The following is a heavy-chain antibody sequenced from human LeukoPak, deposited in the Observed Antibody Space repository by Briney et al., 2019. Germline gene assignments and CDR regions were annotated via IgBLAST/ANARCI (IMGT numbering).Heavy chain of an antibody. CDR2: IYNGGTA. CDR1: GVTSNY. Sequence: PGGSLRLSCAASGVTSNYMTWVRQAAGKGLEWVSVIYNGGTAYYADSVKGRFTISRDNSKSTLFVYLRMNSLRTDDTALYYCAGGGEAARSLVYWGQGALVTVSS. D-gene: IGHD6-6*01. CDR3: AGGGEAARSLVY. V-gene: IGHV3-66*02. J-gene: IGHJ4*02.